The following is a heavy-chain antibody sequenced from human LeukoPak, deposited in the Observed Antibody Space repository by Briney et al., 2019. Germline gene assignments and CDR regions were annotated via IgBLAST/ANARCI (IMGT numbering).Heavy chain of an antibody. Sequence: GGSLRLSCSASGFTFTSHEMHWVRQAPGEGLQYVSGISMNVQTTYYAGSVKGRFTISRDSYKNTVYLQMNSLTAEDTAVYYCVREGLERRTNFDYWGQGTLVSVSS. J-gene: IGHJ4*02. CDR1: GFTFTSHE. CDR3: VREGLERRTNFDY. V-gene: IGHV3-64D*06. D-gene: IGHD1-1*01. CDR2: ISMNVQTT.